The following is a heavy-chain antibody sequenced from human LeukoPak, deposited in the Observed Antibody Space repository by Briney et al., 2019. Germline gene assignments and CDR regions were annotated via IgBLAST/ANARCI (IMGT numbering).Heavy chain of an antibody. D-gene: IGHD2-21*02. Sequence: SETLSLTCTVSGGSISSYYWSWIRQPPGKGLEWIGYIYYSGSTNYNPSLKSRVTISVDTSKNQFSLKLSSVTAADTAVYYCARISLAYCGGDCDSHRFDPWGQGTLVTVSS. CDR2: IYYSGST. J-gene: IGHJ5*02. CDR3: ARISLAYCGGDCDSHRFDP. CDR1: GGSISSYY. V-gene: IGHV4-59*01.